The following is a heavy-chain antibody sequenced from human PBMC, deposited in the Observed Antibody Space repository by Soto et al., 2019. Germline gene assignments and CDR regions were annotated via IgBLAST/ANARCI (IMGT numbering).Heavy chain of an antibody. CDR1: GFTFSSYA. D-gene: IGHD5-18*01. J-gene: IGHJ6*02. Sequence: XESLRLSCAASGFTFSSYAMHWVRQAPGKGLEWVAVISYDGSNKYYADSVKGRFTISRDNSKNTLYLQMNSLRAEDTAVYYCARVDTAMVYYYYGMDVWGQGTTVTVSS. CDR2: ISYDGSNK. V-gene: IGHV3-30-3*01. CDR3: ARVDTAMVYYYYGMDV.